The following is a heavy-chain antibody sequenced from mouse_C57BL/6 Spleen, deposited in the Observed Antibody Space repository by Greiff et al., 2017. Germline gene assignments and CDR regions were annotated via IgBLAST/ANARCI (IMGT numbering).Heavy chain of an antibody. J-gene: IGHJ3*01. Sequence: VQLQQPEAELVMPGASVKLSCKASGYTFTSYWMHWVKQRPGQGLEWIGEIDPSDSYTNYNQKFKGKSTLTVDKSSSTAYMQLSSLTSEDSAVYYCARGELLFAYWGQGTLVTVSA. D-gene: IGHD2-13*01. CDR1: GYTFTSYW. V-gene: IGHV1-69*01. CDR2: IDPSDSYT. CDR3: ARGELLFAY.